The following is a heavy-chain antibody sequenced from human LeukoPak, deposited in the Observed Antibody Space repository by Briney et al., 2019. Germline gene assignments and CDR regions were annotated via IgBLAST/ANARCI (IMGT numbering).Heavy chain of an antibody. CDR2: SHPKSAGT. V-gene: IGHV1-2*02. CDR1: GYTFTAYY. D-gene: IGHD6-13*01. J-gene: IGHJ4*02. CDR3: ARAPSPLSAAADPHLDY. Sequence: ASVKVSCKASGYTFTAYYMHWVRQAPGQGLEWMGWSHPKSAGTNYAQRFQGRVTMTRDTSITTDYMHLTRLTSDDTAVYYCARAPSPLSAAADPHLDYWGQGTLVAVSS.